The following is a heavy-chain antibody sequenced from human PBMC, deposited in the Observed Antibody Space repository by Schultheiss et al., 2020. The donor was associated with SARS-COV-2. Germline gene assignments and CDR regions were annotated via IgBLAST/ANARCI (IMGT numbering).Heavy chain of an antibody. CDR1: GGSISSYY. J-gene: IGHJ4*02. D-gene: IGHD4-17*01. V-gene: IGHV4-4*07. CDR3: ASLLTTVTTIGHY. CDR2: IYTSGST. Sequence: SETLSLTCTVSGGSISSYYWSWIRQPAGKGLEWIGRIYTSGSTNYNPSLKSRVTISLDTSKNQFSLKLSSVTAADTAVYYCASLLTTVTTIGHYWGQGTLVTVSS.